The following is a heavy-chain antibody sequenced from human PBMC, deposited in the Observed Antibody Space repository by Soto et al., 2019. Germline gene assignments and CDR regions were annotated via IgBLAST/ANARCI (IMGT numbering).Heavy chain of an antibody. D-gene: IGHD5-12*01. CDR2: IYYSGST. J-gene: IGHJ3*02. CDR1: GGSVSSGSYY. Sequence: SETLSLTCTVSGGSVSSGSYYWSWIRQPPGKGLEWIGYIYYSGSTNYNPSLKSRVTISVDTSKNQFSLKLSSVTAADTAVYYCARAGVVATIIAFDIWGQGTMVT. CDR3: ARAGVVATIIAFDI. V-gene: IGHV4-61*01.